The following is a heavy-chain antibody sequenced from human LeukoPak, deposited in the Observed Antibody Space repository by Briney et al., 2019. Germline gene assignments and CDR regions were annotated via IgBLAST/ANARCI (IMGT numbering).Heavy chain of an antibody. Sequence: PSGTLSLTCTVSGGSISSYYWSWIRQPPGKGLEWIGYIYYSGSTNYNPSLKSRVTISVDTSKNQFSLKLSSVTAADTAVYYCAREDYYDSSGYYVWGQGTLVTVSS. CDR1: GGSISSYY. D-gene: IGHD3-22*01. J-gene: IGHJ4*02. CDR2: IYYSGST. CDR3: AREDYYDSSGYYV. V-gene: IGHV4-59*01.